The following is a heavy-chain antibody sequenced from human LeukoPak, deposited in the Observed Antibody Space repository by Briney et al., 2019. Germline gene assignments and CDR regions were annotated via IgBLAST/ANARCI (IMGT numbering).Heavy chain of an antibody. CDR3: ARERSVVVPAAINWFDP. CDR2: ISAYNGNT. D-gene: IGHD2-2*02. Sequence: ASVKVSCKASGYTFTSYGISWVRQAPGQGLEWMGWISAYNGNTNYAQKLQGRVTMTTDTSTSTAYMELRSLRSEDTAVYYCARERSVVVPAAINWFDPWGQGTLVTVSS. CDR1: GYTFTSYG. J-gene: IGHJ5*02. V-gene: IGHV1-18*01.